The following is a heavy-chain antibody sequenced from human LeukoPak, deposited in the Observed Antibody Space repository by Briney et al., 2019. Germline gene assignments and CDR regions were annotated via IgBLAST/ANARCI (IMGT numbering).Heavy chain of an antibody. V-gene: IGHV3-23*01. CDR2: ISGSGGRT. CDR1: GFTFSSYA. Sequence: QPGGSLRLSCAASGFTFSSYAMSWVREAPGKGLEWVSAISGSGGRTYYADSVKGRFTISRDNSKNTLYLHMNSLRAEDTAVYYCVKDRGGWYQGYALDIWGQGTMVTVSS. CDR3: VKDRGGWYQGYALDI. D-gene: IGHD6-19*01. J-gene: IGHJ3*02.